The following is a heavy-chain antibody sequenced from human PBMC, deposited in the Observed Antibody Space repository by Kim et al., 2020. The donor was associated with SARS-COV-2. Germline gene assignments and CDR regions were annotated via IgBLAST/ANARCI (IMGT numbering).Heavy chain of an antibody. J-gene: IGHJ4*02. CDR1: GGTFSRYA. CDR3: ARGWSPGGDGSGACFVF. CDR2: TIPIFGTA. Sequence: SVKVSCKASGGTFSRYAINWVRQAPGQGLEWMGGTIPIFGTANYAQKFQGRVTITADEFTNTVYMELSSLTSEDTAVYYCARGWSPGGDGSGACFVFWGQGTLVTVSS. D-gene: IGHD3-10*01. V-gene: IGHV1-69*13.